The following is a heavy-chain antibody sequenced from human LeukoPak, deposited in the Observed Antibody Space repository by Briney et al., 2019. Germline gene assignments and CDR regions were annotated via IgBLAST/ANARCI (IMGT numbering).Heavy chain of an antibody. J-gene: IGHJ4*02. CDR1: GFTFSNYW. CDR2: ISYDGSNK. CDR3: AREGSGGYCSGGSCYYFDY. Sequence: GGSLRLSCAASGFTFSNYWMHWVRQAPGKGLEWVAVISYDGSNKYYADSVKGRFTISRDNSKNTLYLQMNSLRAEDTAVYYCAREGSGGYCSGGSCYYFDYWGQGTLVTVSS. V-gene: IGHV3-30-3*01. D-gene: IGHD2-15*01.